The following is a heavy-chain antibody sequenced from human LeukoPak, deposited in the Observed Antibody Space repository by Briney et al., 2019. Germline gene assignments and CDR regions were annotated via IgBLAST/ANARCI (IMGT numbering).Heavy chain of an antibody. CDR1: GFTFSSYA. CDR3: AKDQEDNVLLWFGGLGY. Sequence: GGSLRLSCAASGFTFSSYAMHWVRQAPGKGLEWGADISYDGSNKYYADSVKGRFTISRDNSKNTLYLQMNSLRAEDTAVYYCAKDQEDNVLLWFGGLGYWGQGTLVTVSS. J-gene: IGHJ4*02. CDR2: ISYDGSNK. V-gene: IGHV3-30-3*01. D-gene: IGHD3-10*01.